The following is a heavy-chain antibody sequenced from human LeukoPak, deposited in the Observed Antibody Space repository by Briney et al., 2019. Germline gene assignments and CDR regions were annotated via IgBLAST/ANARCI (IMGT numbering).Heavy chain of an antibody. CDR1: GFIFSGYA. Sequence: GGSLRLSCVASGFIFSGYAVHWVRQAPGKGLEWLTVISYDGTIKYYTDSVKGRFTISRDNSKNTLYLQMNSLRTEDTAVYYCAKGECSTTTCYGGDAFDIWGQGTMVTVSS. CDR3: AKGECSTTTCYGGDAFDI. J-gene: IGHJ3*02. D-gene: IGHD2-2*01. V-gene: IGHV3-30*18. CDR2: ISYDGTIK.